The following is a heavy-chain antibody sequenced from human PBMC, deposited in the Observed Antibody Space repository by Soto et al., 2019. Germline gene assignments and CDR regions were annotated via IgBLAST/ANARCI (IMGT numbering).Heavy chain of an antibody. Sequence: SETLSLTCTVSGGSISSSSYYWGWIRQPPGKGLEWIGSIYYSGSTYYNPSLKSRVTISVDTSKNQFSLKLSSVTAADTAVYYCARSSPSRYFDWHYLRGWFDPWGQGTLVTVSS. D-gene: IGHD3-9*01. CDR3: ARSSPSRYFDWHYLRGWFDP. V-gene: IGHV4-39*01. J-gene: IGHJ5*02. CDR1: GGSISSSSYY. CDR2: IYYSGST.